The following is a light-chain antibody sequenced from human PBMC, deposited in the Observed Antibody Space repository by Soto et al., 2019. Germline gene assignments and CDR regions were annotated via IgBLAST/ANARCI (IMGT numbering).Light chain of an antibody. CDR3: GTWDNSLSAHV. V-gene: IGLV1-51*01. CDR1: SSNIEGSY. J-gene: IGLJ1*01. Sequence: QSVLTQPPSVSAAPGQKVTISCSGSSSNIEGSYVSWYQQFPGTAPKLLIYDNDKRPSGIPDRFSGSKSGRSATLDITGLQTGDEADYYSGTWDNSLSAHVFRIGTKVTVL. CDR2: DND.